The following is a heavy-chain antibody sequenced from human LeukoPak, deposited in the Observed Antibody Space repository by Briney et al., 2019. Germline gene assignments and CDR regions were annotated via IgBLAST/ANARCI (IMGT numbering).Heavy chain of an antibody. CDR2: ISSSSSYI. Sequence: GGSLRLSCAASGFTFSSYSLNWVRQAPGKGLEWVSSISSSSSYIYYADSVKGRFTTSRDNAKNSLYLQMNSLRAEDTAVYYCARVVGAVIDYWGQGTLVTVSS. CDR1: GFTFSSYS. CDR3: ARVVGAVIDY. V-gene: IGHV3-21*01. J-gene: IGHJ4*02. D-gene: IGHD1-26*01.